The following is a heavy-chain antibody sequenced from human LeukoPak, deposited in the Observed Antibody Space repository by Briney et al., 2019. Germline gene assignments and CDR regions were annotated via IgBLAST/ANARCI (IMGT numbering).Heavy chain of an antibody. CDR3: ARQGNYYDSSGSIYYFDY. V-gene: IGHV4-39*01. J-gene: IGHJ4*02. CDR1: GFTVSTNY. Sequence: GSLRLSCAASGFTVSTNYMSWVRQPPGKGLEWIGSIYYSGSTYYNPSLKSRVTISVDTSKNQFSLKLSSVTAADTAVYYCARQGNYYDSSGSIYYFDYWGQGTLVTVSS. D-gene: IGHD3-22*01. CDR2: IYYSGST.